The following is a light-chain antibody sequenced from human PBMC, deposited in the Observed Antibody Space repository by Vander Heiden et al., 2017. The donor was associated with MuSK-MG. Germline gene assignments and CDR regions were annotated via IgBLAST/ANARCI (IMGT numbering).Light chain of an antibody. CDR3: GTWDNSLSAGGV. J-gene: IGLJ2*01. CDR2: YNN. Sequence: QSVLPQPPSVSAAPGQKVTISCSGSSSNIGNNYVSWYQQLPGTAPKLLIYYNNKRPSGIPDRFSGSKSGTSATLGITGLQTGDEADYYCGTWDNSLSAGGVFGGGTKLTVL. CDR1: SSNIGNNY. V-gene: IGLV1-51*01.